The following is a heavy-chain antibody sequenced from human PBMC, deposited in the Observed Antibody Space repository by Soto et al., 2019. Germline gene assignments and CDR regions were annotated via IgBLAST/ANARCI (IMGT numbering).Heavy chain of an antibody. CDR1: CGSIRSSSYY. D-gene: IGHD3-22*01. V-gene: IGHV4-39*01. J-gene: IGHJ4*02. CDR2: IYYSGST. CDR3: ARPTLEDYYDSSGYHSGFDY. Sequence: SSENLSPTCTVSCGSIRSSSYYRGWIRPPPGKGVEWIGSIYYSGSTYYNPSLKSRVTISVDTSKNQFSLKLSSVTAADTAVYYCARPTLEDYYDSSGYHSGFDYWGQGTLVTVSS.